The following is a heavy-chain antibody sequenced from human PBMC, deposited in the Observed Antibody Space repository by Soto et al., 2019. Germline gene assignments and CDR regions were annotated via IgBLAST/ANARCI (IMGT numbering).Heavy chain of an antibody. J-gene: IGHJ6*02. Sequence: GESLKISCKGSGYIFTNSWIGWVRQMPGKGPEWMGIIYPGDSDTRYSPSFQGQVTISADKSITTAYLQWSSLTASDTAMYYCARLQAAMPAAAGMDVWGQGTAVTVSS. D-gene: IGHD2-2*01. CDR1: GYIFTNSW. CDR2: IYPGDSDT. CDR3: ARLQAAMPAAAGMDV. V-gene: IGHV5-51*01.